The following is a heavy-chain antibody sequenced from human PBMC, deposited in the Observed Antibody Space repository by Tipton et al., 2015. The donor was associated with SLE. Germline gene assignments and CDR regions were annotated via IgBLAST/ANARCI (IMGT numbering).Heavy chain of an antibody. CDR3: ARAGYCGGDCYRGHAFDI. CDR2: ISSSGSTI. D-gene: IGHD2-21*02. V-gene: IGHV3-48*04. J-gene: IGHJ3*02. CDR1: GFTFSSYG. Sequence: SLRLSCAASGFTFSSYGMHWVRQAPGKGLEWVSYISSSGSTIYYADSVKGRFTISRDNAKNSLYLQMNSLRAEDTAVYYCARAGYCGGDCYRGHAFDIWGQGTMVTVSS.